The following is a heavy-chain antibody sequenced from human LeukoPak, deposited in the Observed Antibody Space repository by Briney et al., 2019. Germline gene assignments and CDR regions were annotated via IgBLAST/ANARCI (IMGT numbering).Heavy chain of an antibody. V-gene: IGHV3-64*01. CDR3: ARGRLVVTALDY. D-gene: IGHD2-21*02. CDR1: GFTFSSYT. Sequence: PGGSLRLACAASGFTFSSYTMHWVRQAPGKGLEYVSAITTNGGRTYYANSSKGRFTISRDNSKSTLYLQMGSLRTEDMAVYYCARGRLVVTALDYWGQGTLVTVSS. CDR2: ITTNGGRT. J-gene: IGHJ4*02.